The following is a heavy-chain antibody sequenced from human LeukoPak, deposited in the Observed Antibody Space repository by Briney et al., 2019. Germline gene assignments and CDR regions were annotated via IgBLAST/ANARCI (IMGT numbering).Heavy chain of an antibody. CDR1: GFTFTSSA. CDR3: AARGGYDRYYFDY. D-gene: IGHD5-12*01. Sequence: SVKVSCKASGFTFTSSAVPWVRQARGQRLEWIGWIVVGSGNTNYAQKFQERVTITRDMSTSTAYMELSSLRSEDTAVYYCAARGGYDRYYFDYWGQGTLVTVSS. CDR2: IVVGSGNT. V-gene: IGHV1-58*01. J-gene: IGHJ4*02.